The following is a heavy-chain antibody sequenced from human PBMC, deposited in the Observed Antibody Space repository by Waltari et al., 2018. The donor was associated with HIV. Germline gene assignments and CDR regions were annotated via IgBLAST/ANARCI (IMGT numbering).Heavy chain of an antibody. Sequence: QVQLVQSGAEVKKPGSAVKVSCTASGGTFSSYAISWVRQAPGQGLEWMGGIIPISGTANYAQKFQGRVTITADESTSTAYMELSSLRSEDTAVYYCARDCVVVVAATHYYYYGMDVWGQGTTVTVSS. D-gene: IGHD2-15*01. J-gene: IGHJ6*02. CDR3: ARDCVVVVAATHYYYYGMDV. V-gene: IGHV1-69*01. CDR1: GGTFSSYA. CDR2: IIPISGTA.